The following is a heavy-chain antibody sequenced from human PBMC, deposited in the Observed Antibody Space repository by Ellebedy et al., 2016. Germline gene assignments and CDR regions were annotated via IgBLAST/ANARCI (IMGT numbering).Heavy chain of an antibody. CDR2: IYHSGSS. CDR3: ARVEPYSRGRGGFDY. D-gene: IGHD6-19*01. Sequence: SETLSLTCTVSRGSMNGNYWTWIRQFPNKGLECIGYIYHSGSSTYNPSLKSRVTISEDTSKNQFSLRLSSVTAADTAVYYCARVEPYSRGRGGFDYWGQGTLVTVSS. V-gene: IGHV4-59*08. CDR1: RGSMNGNY. J-gene: IGHJ4*02.